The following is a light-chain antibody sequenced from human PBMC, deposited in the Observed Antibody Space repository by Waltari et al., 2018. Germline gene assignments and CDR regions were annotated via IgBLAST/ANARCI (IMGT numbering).Light chain of an antibody. V-gene: IGLV2-14*03. Sequence: QSALTQPASVSESPGQSITISCTGTSSDIGAYNYVFWYQQHPGKAPKLMISDVTNRPSGVSNRFSGAKSGNTASLTISGRQAEDEADYYCTSYTSSNTWVFGGGTKLTVL. CDR3: TSYTSSNTWV. CDR1: SSDIGAYNY. CDR2: DVT. J-gene: IGLJ3*02.